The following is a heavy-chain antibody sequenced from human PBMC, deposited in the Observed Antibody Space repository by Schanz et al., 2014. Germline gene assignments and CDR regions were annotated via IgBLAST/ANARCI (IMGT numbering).Heavy chain of an antibody. CDR3: ATPSSAEHY. J-gene: IGHJ4*02. V-gene: IGHV1-2*06. Sequence: QVQLVQSGAEVKKPGASVKVSCKASGYTFIGYFLHWVRQAPGQGLEWMGRINPNSGGTNYAQKFQGRVAMTRNTSIRTAYMELTRLTSDDTAVYYCATPSSAEHYWGQGTLVTVSS. CDR1: GYTFIGYF. D-gene: IGHD1-26*01. CDR2: INPNSGGT.